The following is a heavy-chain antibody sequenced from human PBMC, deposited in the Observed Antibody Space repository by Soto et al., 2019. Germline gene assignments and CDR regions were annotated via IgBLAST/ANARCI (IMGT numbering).Heavy chain of an antibody. D-gene: IGHD4-17*01. V-gene: IGHV4-34*01. J-gene: IGHJ4*02. CDR2: INHSGST. CDR1: GGSFSDYF. CDR3: ARGIPGVRYGDYAAV. Sequence: SETLSLTCAVYGGSFSDYFWSWIRQSPGKGLEWIGEINHSGSTNYNPSLKSRVTISVDTSKNQFSLRVSSVTAADTAVYYCARGIPGVRYGDYAAVWGQGTLVTVSS.